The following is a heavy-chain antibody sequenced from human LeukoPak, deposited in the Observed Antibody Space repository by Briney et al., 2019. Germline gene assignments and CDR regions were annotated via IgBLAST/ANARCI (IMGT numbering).Heavy chain of an antibody. V-gene: IGHV1-2*02. CDR2: INSNSGGT. CDR3: ARSSIAARRADFDY. J-gene: IGHJ4*02. D-gene: IGHD6-6*01. CDR1: GYTFTDYY. Sequence: ASVRVSCKTSGYTFTDYYIHWMRQAPGQGLEWMGWINSNSGGTSYAQKFQGRVTLTRDTPTRTAFMELNRLTSDDTAVYYCARSSIAARRADFDYWGQGTVVTVSS.